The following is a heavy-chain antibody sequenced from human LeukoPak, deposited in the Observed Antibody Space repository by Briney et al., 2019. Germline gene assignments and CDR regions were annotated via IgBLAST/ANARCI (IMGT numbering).Heavy chain of an antibody. CDR3: ARHNGYSYGLHN. D-gene: IGHD5-18*01. CDR2: IYYSGST. Sequence: PLETLSLTCTVSGGSISSSSYYWGWIRQPPGKGLEWIGSIYYSGSTYYNPSLKSRVTIPVDTSKNQFSLKLSSVTAADTAVYYCARHNGYSYGLHNWGQGTLVTVSS. CDR1: GGSISSSSYY. V-gene: IGHV4-39*01. J-gene: IGHJ4*02.